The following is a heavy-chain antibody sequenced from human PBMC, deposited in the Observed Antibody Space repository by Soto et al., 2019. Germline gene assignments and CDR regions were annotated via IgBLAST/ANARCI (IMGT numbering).Heavy chain of an antibody. D-gene: IGHD3-10*01. Sequence: PGGSLRLSCAASGFTFSSYAMNWVRQASGKGLEWLSGISDSGGSTYYADSAKGRFTISRDNAKNTLYLQMNSLKADDTAIYYCAKDLHWFAMDVWGQGTTVTVSS. J-gene: IGHJ6*02. CDR2: ISDSGGST. CDR3: AKDLHWFAMDV. CDR1: GFTFSSYA. V-gene: IGHV3-23*01.